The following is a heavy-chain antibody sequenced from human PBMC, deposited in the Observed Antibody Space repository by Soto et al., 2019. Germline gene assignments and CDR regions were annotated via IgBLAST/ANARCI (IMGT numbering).Heavy chain of an antibody. Sequence: ASVKVSCKASGYTFTSYDINWVRQATGQGLEWMGWMNPNSGNTGYAQKFQGRVTMTRNTSISTAYMELSSLRSEDTAVYYCARWSGLQGYYGSGSYWDVWGQGTTVTVSS. V-gene: IGHV1-8*01. CDR2: MNPNSGNT. J-gene: IGHJ6*02. D-gene: IGHD3-10*01. CDR1: GYTFTSYD. CDR3: ARWSGLQGYYGSGSYWDV.